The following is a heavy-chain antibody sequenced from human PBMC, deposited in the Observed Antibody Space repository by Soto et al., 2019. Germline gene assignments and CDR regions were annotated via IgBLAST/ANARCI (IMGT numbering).Heavy chain of an antibody. V-gene: IGHV3-15*07. CDR3: TTGSVEGI. Sequence: ESVGGLVKPGGFLRLSCVASGFSFNEAWMNWVRQAPGEGLEWVGRIKTSAGGGATDYAAPVQGRFTISRDDSKNALYLHMNSLRTEDTAIYYCTTGSVEGIWGQGTTVTVSS. CDR1: GFSFNEAW. J-gene: IGHJ6*02. D-gene: IGHD2-15*01. CDR2: IKTSAGGGAT.